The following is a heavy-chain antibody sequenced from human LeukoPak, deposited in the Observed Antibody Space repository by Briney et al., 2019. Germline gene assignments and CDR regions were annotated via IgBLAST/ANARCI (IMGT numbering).Heavy chain of an antibody. Sequence: PSETLSLTCTVSGGSISNYYWSWIRQPPGKGLEWIGYIYYSGSTNYNPSLKSRVTISVDTSKNQFSLKLSSVTAADTAVYYCARAGGLLPYYYYYMDVWGKGTTVTVSS. D-gene: IGHD2-15*01. J-gene: IGHJ6*03. CDR2: IYYSGST. CDR3: ARAGGLLPYYYYYMDV. CDR1: GGSISNYY. V-gene: IGHV4-59*08.